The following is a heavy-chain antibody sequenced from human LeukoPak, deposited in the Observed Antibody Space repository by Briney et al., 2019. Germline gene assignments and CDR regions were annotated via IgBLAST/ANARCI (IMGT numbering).Heavy chain of an antibody. CDR3: ASSARGRAREYYFDY. V-gene: IGHV1-8*01. D-gene: IGHD2/OR15-2a*01. Sequence: ASVKVSCKASGYTFTSYDINWVRQATGQGLEWMGWMNPNSGNTGYAQKFQGRVTMTRNTSISTAYMELSSLRSEDTAVYYCASSARGRAREYYFDYWGQGTLVTVSS. CDR2: MNPNSGNT. J-gene: IGHJ4*02. CDR1: GYTFTSYD.